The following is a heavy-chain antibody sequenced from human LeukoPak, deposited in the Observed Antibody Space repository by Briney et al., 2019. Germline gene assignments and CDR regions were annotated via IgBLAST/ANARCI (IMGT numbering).Heavy chain of an antibody. CDR1: GFTFSNYG. Sequence: GASLRLSCASAGFTFSNYGMSWGRRAPGKGLECDSGLSSSGFSTYYANSVKGRFTTSRDSSKNTLYLQMNSLGAEATAVYYCAKDQGLTGPGDWFDAWGQGTLVTVSS. CDR2: LSSSGFST. CDR3: AKDQGLTGPGDWFDA. J-gene: IGHJ5*02. D-gene: IGHD1-20*01. V-gene: IGHV3-23*01.